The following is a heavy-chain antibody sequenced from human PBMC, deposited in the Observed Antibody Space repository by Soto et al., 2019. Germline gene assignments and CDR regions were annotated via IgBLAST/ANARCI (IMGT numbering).Heavy chain of an antibody. V-gene: IGHV1-69*06. CDR1: GGTFGSHT. CDR3: ARIETLIYHNTRGTDLDV. CDR2: IIPVFNAA. D-gene: IGHD3-22*01. J-gene: IGHJ4*02. Sequence: QVQLVQSGAEVKKPGSSVRVSCKVSGGTFGSHTFTWVRQAPGQGLEWMGEIIPVFNAANYAQRFQDRVTISEARSATTVYLELSILTSADTATYYCARIETLIYHNTRGTDLDVGGQGTLVIVSS.